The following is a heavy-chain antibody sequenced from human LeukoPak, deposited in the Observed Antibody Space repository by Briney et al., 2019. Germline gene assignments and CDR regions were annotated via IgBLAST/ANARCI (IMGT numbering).Heavy chain of an antibody. J-gene: IGHJ5*02. V-gene: IGHV1-46*01. CDR1: GYTFTSNY. CDR2: ISPSGGST. CDR3: ARDNSVRDEAWWCNP. D-gene: IGHD5-24*01. Sequence: ASVKVSCKAFGYTFTSNYMHWVRQAPGQGPEWMGVISPSGGSTTYAQKFQGRVTLTRDMSMSTDYLDLSSLRSEDTAVNYCARDNSVRDEAWWCNPWGQGTLVTVSS.